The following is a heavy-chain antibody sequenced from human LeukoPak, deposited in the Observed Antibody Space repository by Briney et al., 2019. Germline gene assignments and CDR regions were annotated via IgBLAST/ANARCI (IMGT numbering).Heavy chain of an antibody. CDR1: GLTFSSYA. V-gene: IGHV3-30-3*01. J-gene: IGHJ4*02. CDR3: SRDPRPCDY. CDR2: ISYDGSNK. Sequence: GGSLRLSCAASGLTFSSYAMHWVRQAPGKGLEWVAVISYDGSNKYYADSVKGRFTISRDNAQNSLYLRMNSLRDEDTAVYYCSRDPRPCDYWGQGTLVTVSS.